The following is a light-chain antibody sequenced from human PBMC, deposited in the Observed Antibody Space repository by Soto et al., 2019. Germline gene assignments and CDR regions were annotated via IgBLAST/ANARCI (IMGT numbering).Light chain of an antibody. CDR2: DAS. CDR3: QQYNTYPWT. V-gene: IGKV1-5*01. Sequence: GDRVTITCRSSQSISGYLAWYQQKPGKAPKLLIYDASSLESGVPSRFSGSASGTEFTLTISSLQPDDFATYYCQQYNTYPWTFGQGTKVEIK. J-gene: IGKJ1*01. CDR1: QSISGY.